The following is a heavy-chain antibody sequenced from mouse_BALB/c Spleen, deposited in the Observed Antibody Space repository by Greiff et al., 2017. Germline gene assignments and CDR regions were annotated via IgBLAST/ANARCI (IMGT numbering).Heavy chain of an antibody. Sequence: QVQLKESGAELARPGASVKLSCKASGYTFTSYWMQWVKQRPGQGLEWIGAIYPGDGDTRYTQKFKGKATLTADKSSSTAYMQLSSLASEDSAVYYCARWHYYGSSRDFDYWGQGTTLTVSS. CDR3: ARWHYYGSSRDFDY. J-gene: IGHJ2*01. D-gene: IGHD1-1*01. V-gene: IGHV1-87*01. CDR2: IYPGDGDT. CDR1: GYTFTSYW.